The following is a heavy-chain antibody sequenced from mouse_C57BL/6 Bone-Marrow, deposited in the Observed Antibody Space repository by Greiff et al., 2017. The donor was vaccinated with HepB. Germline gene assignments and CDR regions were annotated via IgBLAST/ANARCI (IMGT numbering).Heavy chain of an antibody. Sequence: EVQLQQSGTVLARPGASVKMSCKTSGYTFTSYWMHWVKQRPGQGLEWIGAIYPGNSDTSYNQKFKGKAKLTAVTSASTAYMELSSLTNEDSAVYYCTRKDYYYGSSSPFDYWGQGTTLTVSS. V-gene: IGHV1-5*01. D-gene: IGHD1-1*01. CDR1: GYTFTSYW. J-gene: IGHJ2*01. CDR2: IYPGNSDT. CDR3: TRKDYYYGSSSPFDY.